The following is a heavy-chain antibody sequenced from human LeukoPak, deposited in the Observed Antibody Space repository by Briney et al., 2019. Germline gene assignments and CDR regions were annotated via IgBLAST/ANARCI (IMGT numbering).Heavy chain of an antibody. J-gene: IGHJ3*02. CDR3: AKVVVVAATIGDAFNI. CDR2: ISYDGRQN. V-gene: IGHV3-30*04. D-gene: IGHD2-15*01. CDR1: GFTFSTYA. Sequence: GGSLRLSCADSGFTFSTYAMKWVRQAPGKGLEWVGVISYDGRQNYYADSVKGRFTISRDNSKNTLYLQMNSLRAEETAVYYCAKVVVVAATIGDAFNIWGQGTLVTVSS.